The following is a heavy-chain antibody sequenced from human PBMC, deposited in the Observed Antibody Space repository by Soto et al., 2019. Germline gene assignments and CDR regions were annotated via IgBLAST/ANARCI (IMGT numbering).Heavy chain of an antibody. CDR3: ARGTFWSGYPYYFDY. V-gene: IGHV3-7*03. CDR2: IKQDGSEK. CDR1: GFTFSSYW. D-gene: IGHD3-3*01. J-gene: IGHJ4*02. Sequence: GGSLRLSCAASGFTFSSYWMSWVRQAPGKGLEWVANIKQDGSEKYYVDSVKGRFTISRDNAKNSLYLQMNSLRAEDTAVYYCARGTFWSGYPYYFDYWGQGTLVTVSS.